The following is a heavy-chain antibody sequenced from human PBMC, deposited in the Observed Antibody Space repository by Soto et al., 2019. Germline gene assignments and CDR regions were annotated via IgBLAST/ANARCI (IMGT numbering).Heavy chain of an antibody. D-gene: IGHD2-15*01. CDR1: GFTFSSYS. V-gene: IGHV3-21*01. CDR2: ISSSSSYI. CDR3: ARDVVKCSGGSCYPHTGLGMDV. Sequence: GGSLRLSCAASGFTFSSYSMNWVRQAPGKGLEWVSSISSSSSYIYYADSVKGRFTISRDNAKNSLYLQMNSLRAEDTAVYYCARDVVKCSGGSCYPHTGLGMDVWGQGTTVTVSS. J-gene: IGHJ6*02.